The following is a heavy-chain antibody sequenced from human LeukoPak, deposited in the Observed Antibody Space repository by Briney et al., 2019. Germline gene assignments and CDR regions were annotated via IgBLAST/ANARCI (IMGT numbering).Heavy chain of an antibody. D-gene: IGHD6-6*01. J-gene: IGHJ6*03. CDR2: IYPGDSDT. CDR3: ARHPYSSSFKYYYYMDV. V-gene: IGHV5-51*01. CDR1: GYSFTSYW. Sequence: GESLKISCMGSGYSFTSYWIGWVRQMPGKGLEWMGIIYPGDSDTRYSPSFQGQVTISADKSISTAYLQWSSLKASDTAMYYCARHPYSSSFKYYYYMDVWGKGTTVTVSS.